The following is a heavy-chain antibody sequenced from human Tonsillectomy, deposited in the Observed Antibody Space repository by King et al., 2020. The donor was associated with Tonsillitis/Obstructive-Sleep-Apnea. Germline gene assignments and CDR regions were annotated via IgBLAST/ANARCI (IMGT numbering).Heavy chain of an antibody. J-gene: IGHJ3*02. CDR3: ARGEMATISPAFDI. CDR1: GVTFRHYA. V-gene: IGHV3-30*04. CDR2: ISYDGSDK. Sequence: VQLVESGGGVVQPGRSRRLSCVASGVTFRHYAMHWVRQSPGKGLEWAALISYDGSDKYYADSVKGRFTVSRDNSKNTLYLQMNFLRPEDTAVYYCARGEMATISPAFDICGQGTMVTVSS. D-gene: IGHD5-24*01.